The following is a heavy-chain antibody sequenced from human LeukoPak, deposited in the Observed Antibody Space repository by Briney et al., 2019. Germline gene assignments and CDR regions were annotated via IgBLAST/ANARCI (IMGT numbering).Heavy chain of an antibody. CDR1: GGSISSGDYY. V-gene: IGHV4-30-4*01. J-gene: IGHJ4*02. CDR3: ARALYSMTTVTTEYWFDY. D-gene: IGHD4-17*01. CDR2: SYYSGST. Sequence: SQTLSLTCTVSGGSISSGDYYWSWIRQPPGKGLEWIGYSYYSGSTYYNPSLQSRVIISVDTSKHQFSLKLTSVTAADTAVYYCARALYSMTTVTTEYWFDYWGQGTLVTVSS.